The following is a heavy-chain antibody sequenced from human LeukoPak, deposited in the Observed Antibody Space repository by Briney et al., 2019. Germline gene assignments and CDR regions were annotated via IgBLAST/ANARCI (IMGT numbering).Heavy chain of an antibody. J-gene: IGHJ6*03. CDR3: ASRSLRRTTVTTSYYYYYMDV. Sequence: SETLSLTSTDSGGSVSRSLWTRIRQPPGKGLEWIAYIYYSGSPNYNTSLNRRDTISVETPNNQSSLKLSSVTAADTAVYCCASRSLRRTTVTTSYYYYYMDVWGKGTTVTVSS. CDR1: GGSVSRSL. V-gene: IGHV4-59*08. D-gene: IGHD4-17*01. CDR2: IYYSGSP.